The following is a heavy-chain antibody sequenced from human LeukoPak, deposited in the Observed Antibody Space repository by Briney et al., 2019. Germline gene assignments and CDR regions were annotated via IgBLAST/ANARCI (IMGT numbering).Heavy chain of an antibody. D-gene: IGHD1-26*01. J-gene: IGHJ2*01. CDR1: GFTFSSYA. CDR2: ISGSGGST. CDR3: AKDRTVGASYWYFDL. V-gene: IGHV3-23*01. Sequence: PGGSLRLSCAASGFTFSSYAMSWVRQAPGKGLEWVSAISGSGGSTYYADSVKGRFTISRGNSKSTLYLQMNSLRAEDTAVYYCAKDRTVGASYWYFDLWGRGTLVTVSS.